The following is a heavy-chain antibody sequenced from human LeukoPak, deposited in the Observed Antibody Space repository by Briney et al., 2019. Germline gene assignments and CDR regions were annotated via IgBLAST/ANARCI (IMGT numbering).Heavy chain of an antibody. V-gene: IGHV3-9*01. J-gene: IGHJ6*02. CDR3: ARDRAVTTSRSYYYYYGMDV. CDR2: ISWNSGSI. CDR1: GFTFDDYA. D-gene: IGHD4-17*01. Sequence: GRSLRLSCAASGFTFDDYAMHWVRQAPGKGLEWVSGISWNSGSIGYADSVKGRFTISRDNAKNTLYLQMNSLRAEDTAVYYCARDRAVTTSRSYYYYYGMDVWGQGTTVTVSS.